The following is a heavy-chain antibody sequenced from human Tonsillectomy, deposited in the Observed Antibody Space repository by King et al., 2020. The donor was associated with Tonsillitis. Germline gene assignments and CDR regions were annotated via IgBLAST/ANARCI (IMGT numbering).Heavy chain of an antibody. Sequence: VQLVESGSELKKPGASVKVFCKASGYSFTNYAMNWVRQAPGQGLEWMGWINTNTGNPTYAQVFTGRFVFSLDHSVSTAYLEISSLKADDTAVYYCAREGYYYDSSGYYPFWGQGTLVSVSS. J-gene: IGHJ4*02. D-gene: IGHD3-22*01. CDR1: GYSFTNYA. V-gene: IGHV7-4-1*02. CDR3: AREGYYYDSSGYYPF. CDR2: INTNTGNP.